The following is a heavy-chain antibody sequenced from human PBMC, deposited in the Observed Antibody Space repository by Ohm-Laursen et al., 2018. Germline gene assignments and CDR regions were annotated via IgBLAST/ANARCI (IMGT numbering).Heavy chain of an antibody. V-gene: IGHV1-2*02. CDR3: ARDETGDNIDV. CDR1: GYTFTAYY. Sequence: GASVKVSCKVSGYTFTAYYMHWVCHAPGEGLGWMGWIYLNLGGAKYAQKFQGRVTMTTDTSLKTAYMELSILRSEDTAVYYCARDETGDNIDVCGQGTTVTVSS. CDR2: IYLNLGGA. J-gene: IGHJ6*02. D-gene: IGHD7-27*01.